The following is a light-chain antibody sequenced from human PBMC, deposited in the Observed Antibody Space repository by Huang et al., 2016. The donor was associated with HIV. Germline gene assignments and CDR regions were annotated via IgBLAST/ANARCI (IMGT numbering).Light chain of an antibody. J-gene: IGKJ2*01. CDR2: DTS. CDR3: LQRSNSYT. CDR1: QSVSSY. Sequence: EIVLTQSPATLSLSPGERATLSCRASQSVSSYLAWYQQKPGQAPRLLSYDTSNRATGIPARFSGSGSGTDFTLTISSLEPEDFAVYYCLQRSNSYTFGQGTKLEIK. V-gene: IGKV3-11*01.